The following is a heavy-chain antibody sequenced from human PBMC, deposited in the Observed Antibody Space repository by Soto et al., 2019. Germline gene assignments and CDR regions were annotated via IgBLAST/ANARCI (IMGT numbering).Heavy chain of an antibody. J-gene: IGHJ6*02. CDR3: ARGRIAGAATDFYYYGMDV. Sequence: QVQLVQSGAEVKKPGSSVKVSCKASGGTFSTYVISWVRQAPGQGLEWMGGTIPVFATTNYAQKFQGRVTITADESTRTGYMELNSLRSEDTAVYYCARGRIAGAATDFYYYGMDVWGQGTSVTVSS. V-gene: IGHV1-69*12. CDR2: TIPVFATT. CDR1: GGTFSTYV. D-gene: IGHD1-26*01.